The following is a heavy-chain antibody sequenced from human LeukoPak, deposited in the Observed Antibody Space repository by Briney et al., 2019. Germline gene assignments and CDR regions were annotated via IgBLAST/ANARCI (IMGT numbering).Heavy chain of an antibody. D-gene: IGHD1-26*01. CDR3: ARDSSGSYYENYFDY. V-gene: IGHV4-59*12. CDR2: SYYSGSA. Sequence: PSETLSLTCSVSGASISSYYWSWIRQPPGKGLEFIGYSYYSGSATYHPSLKSRVTISLDTSKNQFSLKLSSVTAADTAVYYCARDSSGSYYENYFDYWGQGTLVTVSS. J-gene: IGHJ4*02. CDR1: GASISSYY.